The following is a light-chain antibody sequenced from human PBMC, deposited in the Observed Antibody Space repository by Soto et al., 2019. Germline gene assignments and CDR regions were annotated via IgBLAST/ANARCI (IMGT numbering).Light chain of an antibody. V-gene: IGKV1-6*01. CDR3: LQFYNFSWT. Sequence: AIQMTQSPSSLSASVGDRVTISFRASQVIGNDLAWYQQKPGKAPRLLIFAASNLQSGVPSRFSGSGSGTDFTLTISRLQPEDFATYYCLQFYNFSWTFGQGTKVDIK. CDR1: QVIGND. J-gene: IGKJ1*01. CDR2: AAS.